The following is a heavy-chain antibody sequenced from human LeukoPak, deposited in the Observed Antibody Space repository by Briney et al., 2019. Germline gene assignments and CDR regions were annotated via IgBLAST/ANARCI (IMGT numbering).Heavy chain of an antibody. CDR3: ARVGSAAATADY. Sequence: ASVKVSCKASGHTFTSYYMHWMRQAPGQGPEWMGIINPRGGSTDYAQKFQGRITMTSDTSTSTVYMELNSLRSDDTAVYCARVGSAAATADYWGQGTLVTVSS. CDR2: INPRGGST. J-gene: IGHJ4*02. CDR1: GHTFTSYY. D-gene: IGHD6-25*01. V-gene: IGHV1-46*01.